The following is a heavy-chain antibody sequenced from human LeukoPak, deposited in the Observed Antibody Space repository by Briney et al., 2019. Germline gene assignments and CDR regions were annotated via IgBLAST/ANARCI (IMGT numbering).Heavy chain of an antibody. CDR2: ITNSGGAT. Sequence: GGSLRLSCAASGFTFSSYAMTWVRQAPGKGLEWVSSITNSGGATYYGDSVKGRFTTTRDNSKNTLYLQMNSLRAEDTAVYYCATTKRGSSSSDAFDIWGQGTMVTVSS. D-gene: IGHD6-13*01. J-gene: IGHJ3*02. CDR1: GFTFSSYA. V-gene: IGHV3-23*01. CDR3: ATTKRGSSSSDAFDI.